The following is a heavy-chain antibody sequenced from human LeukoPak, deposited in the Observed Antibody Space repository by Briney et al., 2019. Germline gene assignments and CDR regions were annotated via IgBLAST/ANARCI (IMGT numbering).Heavy chain of an antibody. Sequence: SETLSLTCTVSGGSISSSSYYWGWIRQPPGKGLEWIGSIYYSGSTYYNPSLKSRVTISVDTSKNQFSLKLSSVTAADTAVYYCARVIAVAGRLTYNWFDPWGQGTLVTVSS. CDR2: IYYSGST. D-gene: IGHD6-19*01. CDR1: GGSISSSSYY. CDR3: ARVIAVAGRLTYNWFDP. V-gene: IGHV4-39*01. J-gene: IGHJ5*02.